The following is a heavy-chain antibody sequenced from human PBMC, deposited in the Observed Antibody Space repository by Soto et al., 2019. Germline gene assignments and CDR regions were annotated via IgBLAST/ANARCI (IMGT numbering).Heavy chain of an antibody. CDR1: GGSISSGGYY. CDR2: IYYSGSA. D-gene: IGHD3-10*01. J-gene: IGHJ4*02. Sequence: SETLSLTCTVSGGSISSGGYYWSWIRQHPGKGLEWIGYIYYSGSAYYNPSLKSRVTISVDTSKNQFSLKLSSVTAADTAVYYCARHNYGSGSTYFDYWGQGTLVTVSS. CDR3: ARHNYGSGSTYFDY. V-gene: IGHV4-31*03.